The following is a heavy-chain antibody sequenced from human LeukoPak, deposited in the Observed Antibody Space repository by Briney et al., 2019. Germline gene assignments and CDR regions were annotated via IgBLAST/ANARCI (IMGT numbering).Heavy chain of an antibody. J-gene: IGHJ4*02. CDR3: ARDQRGVAGPSFDY. D-gene: IGHD6-19*01. V-gene: IGHV3-48*02. Sequence: AGVSLRLSCAASGFTFSSYSMNWVRQAPGKGLEWVSYISSSSSTIYYADSVKGRFTISRDNAKNSLYLQMNSLRDEDTAVYYCARDQRGVAGPSFDYWGQGTLVTVSS. CDR2: ISSSSSTI. CDR1: GFTFSSYS.